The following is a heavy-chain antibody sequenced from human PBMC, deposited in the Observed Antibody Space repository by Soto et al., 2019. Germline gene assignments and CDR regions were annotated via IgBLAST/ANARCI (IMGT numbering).Heavy chain of an antibody. V-gene: IGHV2-5*02. Sequence: QITLKESGPTLVKPTQTLTLTCTFSGFSLSTSGVGVGWIRQPPGKALEWLALIYWDDDKRYSPSLKSRLTITKDTSKNQVVLTMTNMDPVDTATSYCAHSRIAAARGLFDPWGQGTLVTVSS. CDR2: IYWDDDK. CDR1: GFSLSTSGVG. D-gene: IGHD6-13*01. J-gene: IGHJ5*02. CDR3: AHSRIAAARGLFDP.